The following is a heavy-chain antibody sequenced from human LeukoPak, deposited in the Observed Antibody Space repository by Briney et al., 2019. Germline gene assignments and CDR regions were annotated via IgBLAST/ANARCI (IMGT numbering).Heavy chain of an antibody. CDR3: ASQYYYDSSGFDY. V-gene: IGHV3-53*01. D-gene: IGHD3-22*01. Sequence: GGSLRLSCAASGFTFSSYAMSWVRQAPGKGLEWVSVIYSGGSTYYADSVKGRFTISRDNSKNTLYLQMNSLRAEDTAVYYCASQYYYDSSGFDYWGQGTLVTVSS. CDR2: IYSGGST. CDR1: GFTFSSYA. J-gene: IGHJ4*02.